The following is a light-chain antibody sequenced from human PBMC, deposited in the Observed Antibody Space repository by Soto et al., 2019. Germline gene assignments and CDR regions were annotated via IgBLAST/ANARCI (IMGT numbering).Light chain of an antibody. Sequence: EIVVTQSPATLSVSPGERATLSCTASQSISTNLAWYQQKPGRAPRLLIYGASTRATGIPARFSGSGSGTEFTLTISSLQSEDFAVYHCQQYSNWPRTFGQGTKVE. CDR1: QSISTN. CDR2: GAS. J-gene: IGKJ1*01. V-gene: IGKV3-15*01. CDR3: QQYSNWPRT.